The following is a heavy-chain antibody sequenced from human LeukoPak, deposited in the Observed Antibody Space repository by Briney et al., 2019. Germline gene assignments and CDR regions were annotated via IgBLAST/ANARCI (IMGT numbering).Heavy chain of an antibody. CDR3: ARVVRGVVTSNWFDP. V-gene: IGHV4-59*01. CDR1: GDSLNTYY. J-gene: IGHJ5*02. CDR2: VASSGTS. Sequence: SETLSLTCTVSGDSLNTYYWTWIRPTPGKELEWIGFVASSGTSNYNPSLKSRVSISIDTSKNQFSLALTSVTPADTAVSYWARVVRGVVTSNWFDPWGQGTLVSVSS. D-gene: IGHD2-21*02.